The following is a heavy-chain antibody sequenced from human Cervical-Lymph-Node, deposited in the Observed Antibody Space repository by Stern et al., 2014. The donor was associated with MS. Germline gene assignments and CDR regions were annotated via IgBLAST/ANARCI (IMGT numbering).Heavy chain of an antibody. J-gene: IGHJ5*02. CDR3: ARVPAAIRLGENWFDP. D-gene: IGHD2-2*01. Sequence: VQLVESGAEVKKPGASVKVSCKASGYTFTSYGISWVRQAPGQGLEWMGWISAYNGNTNYAQKLQGRVTMTTDTSTSTAYMELRSLRSDDTAVYYCARVPAAIRLGENWFDPWGQGTLVTVSS. V-gene: IGHV1-18*01. CDR2: ISAYNGNT. CDR1: GYTFTSYG.